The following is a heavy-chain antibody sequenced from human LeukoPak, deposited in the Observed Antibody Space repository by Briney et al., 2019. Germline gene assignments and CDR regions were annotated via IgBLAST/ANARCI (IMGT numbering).Heavy chain of an antibody. CDR1: GGSVSSGSYY. CDR2: IYYSGST. D-gene: IGHD6-19*01. V-gene: IGHV4-61*01. CDR3: ARVVGSGWFDP. J-gene: IGHJ5*02. Sequence: KSSETLSLTCTVSGGSVSSGSYYWTWIRQPPGKGLEWIGYIYYSGSTTCNPSLKSRVTISVDTSKNQFSLKLSSVTAADTAIYSCARVVGSGWFDPWGQGTLVIVSS.